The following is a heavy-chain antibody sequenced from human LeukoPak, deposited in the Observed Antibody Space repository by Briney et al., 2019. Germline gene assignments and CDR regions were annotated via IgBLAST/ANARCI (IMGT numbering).Heavy chain of an antibody. CDR3: SGGYDSDYFFYYGMDV. J-gene: IGHJ6*02. Sequence: PGGSLRLYCAASGFTFTDYYMSWIRQAPGKGLEWVSYISSSSRSTTYADSVKGRFTISRDNAKNSLYLQMNSLRAEDTAVYYCSGGYDSDYFFYYGMDVWGQGTTVTVSS. D-gene: IGHD5-12*01. CDR1: GFTFTDYY. V-gene: IGHV3-11*06. CDR2: ISSSSRST.